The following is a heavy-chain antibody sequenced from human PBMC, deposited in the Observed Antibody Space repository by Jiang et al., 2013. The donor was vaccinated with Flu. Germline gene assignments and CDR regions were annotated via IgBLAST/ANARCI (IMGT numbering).Heavy chain of an antibody. CDR3: AKEASIAARLDYYYYMDV. J-gene: IGHJ6*03. V-gene: IGHV3-43*01. CDR2: ISWDGGST. D-gene: IGHD6-6*01. CDR1: GFTFDDYT. Sequence: VQLLESGGVVVQPGGSLRLSCAASGFTFDDYTMHWVRQAPGKGLEWVSLISWDGGSTYYADSVKGRFTISRDNSKNSLYLQMNSLRTEDTALYYCAKEASIAARLDYYYYMDVWGKGTTVTVSS.